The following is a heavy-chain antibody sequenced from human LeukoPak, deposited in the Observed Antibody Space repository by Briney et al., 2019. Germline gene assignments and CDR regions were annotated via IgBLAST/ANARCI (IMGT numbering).Heavy chain of an antibody. CDR3: AAVGGVAAGDY. D-gene: IGHD6-13*01. CDR1: GFTFTSSA. Sequence: GASLKVSCKASGFTFTSSAVQGVRQARRQRLEWIGWIVVGSGNTNYAQKFQERVTITRDMSTSTAYMELSSLRSEDTAVYYCAAVGGVAAGDYWGQGTLVTVSS. CDR2: IVVGSGNT. J-gene: IGHJ4*02. V-gene: IGHV1-58*01.